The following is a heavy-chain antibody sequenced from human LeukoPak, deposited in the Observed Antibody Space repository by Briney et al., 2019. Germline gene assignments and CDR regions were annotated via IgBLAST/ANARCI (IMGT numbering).Heavy chain of an antibody. D-gene: IGHD3-3*01. Sequence: GESLKISCKGSGYSFTSYWIGWVRQMPGKGLEWMGIIYPGDSDTRYSPSFQDQVTISADKSISTAYLQWSSLKASDTAVYYCARGAYYDFWSALGANAFDIWGQGTMVTVSS. V-gene: IGHV5-51*01. J-gene: IGHJ3*02. CDR1: GYSFTSYW. CDR2: IYPGDSDT. CDR3: ARGAYYDFWSALGANAFDI.